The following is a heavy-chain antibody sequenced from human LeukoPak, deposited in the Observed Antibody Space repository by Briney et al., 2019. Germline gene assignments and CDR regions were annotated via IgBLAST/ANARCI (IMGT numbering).Heavy chain of an antibody. CDR2: IYYSGST. V-gene: IGHV4-30-4*01. CDR1: GGSISSGDYY. J-gene: IGHJ5*02. D-gene: IGHD1-26*01. CDR3: ARPVGATTFWFDP. Sequence: PSQTLSLTCTVSGGSISSGDYYWSWIRQPPGKGLEWIGYIYYSGSTYYNPSLKSRVTISVDTSKNQFSLKLSSVTAADTTVYYCARPVGATTFWFDPWGQGTLVTVSS.